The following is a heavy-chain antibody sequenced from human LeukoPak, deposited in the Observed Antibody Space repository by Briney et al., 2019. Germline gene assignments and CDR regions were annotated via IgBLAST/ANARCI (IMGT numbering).Heavy chain of an antibody. V-gene: IGHV3-9*01. CDR3: AKGLTTGTTRPFDY. D-gene: IGHD1-1*01. Sequence: GRSLRLSCAASGFTFDDYAMHWVRQAPGKGLEWVSGISWNSGSIGYADSVKGRFTISRDNAKNSLYLQMNSLRAEDTALYYCAKGLTTGTTRPFDYWGQGTLVTVSS. CDR2: ISWNSGSI. J-gene: IGHJ4*02. CDR1: GFTFDDYA.